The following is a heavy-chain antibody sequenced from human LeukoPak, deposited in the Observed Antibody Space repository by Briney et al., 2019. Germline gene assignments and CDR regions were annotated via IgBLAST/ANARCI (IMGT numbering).Heavy chain of an antibody. CDR3: ARDRLDYGDYVEYFDY. V-gene: IGHV1-46*01. CDR1: GYTFTIYY. CDR2: INPSGGST. J-gene: IGHJ4*02. Sequence: GASVKVSCKASGYTFTIYYMHWVRQVPGQGLEWMGIINPSGGSTSYAQKFQGRVTMTRDTSTSTVYMELSSLRSEDTAVYYCARDRLDYGDYVEYFDYWGQGTLVTVSS. D-gene: IGHD4-17*01.